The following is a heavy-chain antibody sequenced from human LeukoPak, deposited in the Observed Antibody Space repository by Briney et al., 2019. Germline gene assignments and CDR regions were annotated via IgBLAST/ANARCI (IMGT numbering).Heavy chain of an antibody. CDR3: AAPRDGYYDSSGSGSYFDY. Sequence: SETLSLTCTVSGGSISSYYWSWIRQPPGKGLEWIGYIYYSGSTNYNPSLKSRVTISVDTSKNQFSLKLSSVTAADTAVYYCAAPRDGYYDSSGSGSYFDYWGQGTLVTVSS. V-gene: IGHV4-59*12. J-gene: IGHJ4*02. CDR2: IYYSGST. D-gene: IGHD3-22*01. CDR1: GGSISSYY.